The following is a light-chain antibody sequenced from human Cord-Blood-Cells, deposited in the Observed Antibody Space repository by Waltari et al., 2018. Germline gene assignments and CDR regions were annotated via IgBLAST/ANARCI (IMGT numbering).Light chain of an antibody. CDR1: QSVLYSSNNKNY. V-gene: IGKV4-1*01. CDR2: WAS. J-gene: IGKJ5*01. Sequence: DLVMTPSPDSLAVSLGEWATIHCKSSQSVLYSSNNKNYLAWYQQKPGQPPKLLIYWASTRESGVPDRFSGSGSGTDFTLTISSLQAEDVAVYYCQQYYSTLITFGQGTRLEIK. CDR3: QQYYSTLIT.